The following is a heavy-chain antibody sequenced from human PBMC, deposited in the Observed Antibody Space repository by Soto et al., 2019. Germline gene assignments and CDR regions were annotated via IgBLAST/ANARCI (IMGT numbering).Heavy chain of an antibody. J-gene: IGHJ6*02. CDR1: GFTFTSYA. CDR3: AKGDTTMITDYYAMDV. D-gene: IGHD5-18*01. V-gene: IGHV3-23*01. Sequence: PGGSLRLSCAVSGFTFTSYAMTWVRQAPGKGLEWVSAISGSGGSEFYADSVKGQFTISRDNSKNTLYLQMKSLRAEDTALYYCAKGDTTMITDYYAMDVWGQGTTVTVSS. CDR2: ISGSGGSE.